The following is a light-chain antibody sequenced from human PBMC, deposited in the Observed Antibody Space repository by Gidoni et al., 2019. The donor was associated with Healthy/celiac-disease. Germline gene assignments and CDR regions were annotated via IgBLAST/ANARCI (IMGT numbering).Light chain of an antibody. Sequence: QSALTQPASVSGSPGQSITISCTGTSSDVGGYNYVSWYQQHPGKAPNLMIYDVNNRPSGVSNRFSGSKSGNTASLTISGLQGEDEADYYCSSYTSSSTPYVFGTGTKVTVL. CDR1: SSDVGGYNY. CDR3: SSYTSSSTPYV. CDR2: DVN. J-gene: IGLJ1*01. V-gene: IGLV2-14*03.